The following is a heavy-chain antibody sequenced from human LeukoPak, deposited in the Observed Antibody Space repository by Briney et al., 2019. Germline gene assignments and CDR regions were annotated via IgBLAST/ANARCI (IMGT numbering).Heavy chain of an antibody. CDR2: ISAYNGNT. V-gene: IGHV1-18*01. CDR1: GYTFTSYG. Sequence: ASVKVSCKASGYTFTSYGISWVRQAPGQGLKWMGWISAYNGNTNYAQKLQGRVTMTTDTSTSTAYMELRSLRSDDTAVYYCARAVWYSGYDPHLYYYYYYMDVWGKGTTVTISS. D-gene: IGHD5-12*01. CDR3: ARAVWYSGYDPHLYYYYYYMDV. J-gene: IGHJ6*03.